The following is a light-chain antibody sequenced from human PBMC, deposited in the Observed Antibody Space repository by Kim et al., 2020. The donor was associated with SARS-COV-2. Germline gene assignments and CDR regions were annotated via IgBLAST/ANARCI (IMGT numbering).Light chain of an antibody. V-gene: IGLV1-40*01. CDR1: SSNIGAPYD. Sequence: QSVLTQPPSVSGAPGQGVTISCTGSSSNIGAPYDVHWYQQLLGTAPKLLIYGNNNRPSGVPDRFSGSKSGTSASLAITGLQAEDEADYYCQSYDSSLSGWVFGGGTQLTVL. CDR2: GNN. CDR3: QSYDSSLSGWV. J-gene: IGLJ3*02.